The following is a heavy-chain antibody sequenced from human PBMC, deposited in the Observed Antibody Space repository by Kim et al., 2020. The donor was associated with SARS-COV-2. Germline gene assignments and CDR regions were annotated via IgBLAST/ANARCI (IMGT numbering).Heavy chain of an antibody. Sequence: GGSLRLSCAASGFTFSSYWMHWVRQAPGKGLEWVSRINSDGSGVYYADSVKGRFTISRDNAKNTLYLQMNGLRADDSAVYYCARGVFPAAVPPYGSWRQGTLLTLSS. CDR3: ARGVFPAAVPPYGS. V-gene: IGHV3-74*01. J-gene: IGHJ5*02. CDR2: INSDGSGV. CDR1: GFTFSSYW. D-gene: IGHD2-15*01.